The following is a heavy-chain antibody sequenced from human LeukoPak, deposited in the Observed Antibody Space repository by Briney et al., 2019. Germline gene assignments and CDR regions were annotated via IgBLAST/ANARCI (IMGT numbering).Heavy chain of an antibody. J-gene: IGHJ6*03. CDR2: ISSSATST. CDR3: AKSPITMVRGVSYYYYYMDV. Sequence: PGGSLRLSCATSGFSFSTYAMSWVRPAPGKGLEWVSAISSSATSTYYADSVKGRFTISRDNSKNTLYLQMNSLRAEDTAVYYCAKSPITMVRGVSYYYYYMDVWGKGTTVTISS. D-gene: IGHD3-10*01. V-gene: IGHV3-23*01. CDR1: GFSFSTYA.